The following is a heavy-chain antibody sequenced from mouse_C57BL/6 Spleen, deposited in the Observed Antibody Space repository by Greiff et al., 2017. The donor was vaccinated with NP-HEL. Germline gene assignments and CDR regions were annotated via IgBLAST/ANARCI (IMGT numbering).Heavy chain of an antibody. CDR1: GYTFTEYT. V-gene: IGHV1-62-2*01. CDR2: FYPGSGSI. D-gene: IGHD2-3*01. J-gene: IGHJ4*01. Sequence: VKLMESGAELVKPGASVKLSCKASGYTFTEYTIHWVKQRSGQGLEWIGWFYPGSGSIKYNEKFKDKATLTADKSSSTVYMELSRLTSEDSAVYFCARHEGDGYYMDAMDYWGQGTSVTVSS. CDR3: ARHEGDGYYMDAMDY.